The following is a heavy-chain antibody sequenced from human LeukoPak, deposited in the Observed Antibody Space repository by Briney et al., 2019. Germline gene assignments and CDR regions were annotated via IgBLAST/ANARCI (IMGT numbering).Heavy chain of an antibody. CDR3: ARDGGGSVDY. J-gene: IGHJ4*02. CDR2: IIPMFKTP. D-gene: IGHD3-16*01. V-gene: IGHV1-69*13. CDR1: GVTFSSYA. Sequence: SVKVSFKASGVTFSSYAMSWARQAPGQGLEWMGGIIPMFKTPKYVQKFQDRLTITADESTSTAYMELNSLRSDDTAVYYCARDGGGSVDYWGQGTLITVSS.